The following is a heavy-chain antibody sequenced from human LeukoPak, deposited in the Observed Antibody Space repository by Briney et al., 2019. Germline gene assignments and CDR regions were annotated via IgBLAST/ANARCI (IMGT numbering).Heavy chain of an antibody. CDR3: ARDREVVPAAFDY. V-gene: IGHV1-69*04. D-gene: IGHD2-2*01. J-gene: IGHJ4*02. CDR1: GGTFSSYA. CDR2: IIPILGIA. Sequence: PVKVSCKASGGTFSSYAISWVRRAPGQGLEWMGRIIPILGIANYAQKFQGRVTITADKSTSTAYMELSSLRSEDTAAYYCARDREVVPAAFDYWGQGTLVTVSS.